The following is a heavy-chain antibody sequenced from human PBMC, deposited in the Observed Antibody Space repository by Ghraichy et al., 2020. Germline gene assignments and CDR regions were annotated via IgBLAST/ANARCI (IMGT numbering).Heavy chain of an antibody. J-gene: IGHJ6*02. CDR2: INPNSGGT. V-gene: IGHV1-2*04. CDR3: AREIRPPEYYYYYYGMDV. Sequence: ASVKVSCKASGYTFTGYYMHWVRQAPGQGLEWMGWINPNSGGTNYAQKFQGWVTMTRDTSISTAYMELSRLRSDDTAVYYCAREIRPPEYYYYYYGMDVWGQGTTVTVSS. CDR1: GYTFTGYY. D-gene: IGHD1-14*01.